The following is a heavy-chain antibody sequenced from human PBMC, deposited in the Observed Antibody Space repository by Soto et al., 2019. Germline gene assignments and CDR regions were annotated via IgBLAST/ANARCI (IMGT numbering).Heavy chain of an antibody. V-gene: IGHV3-30*18. J-gene: IGHJ4*02. CDR3: AKATVPHRTADHVDD. D-gene: IGHD2-8*02. CDR1: GFTFSSYG. Sequence: PGGSLRLSCAASGFTFSSYGMHWVRQAPGKGLEWVAVISYDGSNKYYTDSVKGRFTISRDNSKNTLYLQMNSLRAEDTAVYYCAKATVPHRTADHVDDSGQGTRVTVSS. CDR2: ISYDGSNK.